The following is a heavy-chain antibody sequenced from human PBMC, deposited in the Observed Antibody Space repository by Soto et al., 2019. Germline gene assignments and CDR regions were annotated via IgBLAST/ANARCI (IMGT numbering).Heavy chain of an antibody. J-gene: IGHJ4*02. Sequence: PSETLCLTCNVSGASLDRSSGYWDWIRQPPGKGLEWIGTTFYNGNAYYNPSLRSRVTMSVDTSKNQFSLKLMSVTAADTAVYYCARHFVAVVIKGWGYWGQGTLVTVSS. V-gene: IGHV4-39*01. CDR2: TFYNGNA. CDR3: ARHFVAVVIKGWGY. CDR1: GASLDRSSGY. D-gene: IGHD3-22*01.